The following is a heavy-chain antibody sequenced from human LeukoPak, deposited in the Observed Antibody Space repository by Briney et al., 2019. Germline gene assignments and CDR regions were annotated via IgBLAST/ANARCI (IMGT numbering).Heavy chain of an antibody. CDR1: GFTLRNYG. CDR2: INTDIIST. V-gene: IGHV3-74*01. Sequence: GRSLRLSCAASGFTLRNYGMHWVRQAPGTGLVWFSRINTDIISTGYADSVKGRFTISRDNARHTLYLPMNSLSVADRAVYYCASDLEGYRSGNGAWGQGTLVTVSS. D-gene: IGHD5-12*01. J-gene: IGHJ5*02. CDR3: ASDLEGYRSGNGA.